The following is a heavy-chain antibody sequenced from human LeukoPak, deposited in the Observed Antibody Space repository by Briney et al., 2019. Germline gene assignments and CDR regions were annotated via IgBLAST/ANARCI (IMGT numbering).Heavy chain of an antibody. Sequence: GGSLRLSCAASGSTFSSYTMNWVRQAPGKGLEWVSSISSYSSYIYYADSVKGRFTISRDNAKNSLFLRMNSLRAEDTAVYYCAKDQGDGYNFWDYWGQGTLVTVSS. D-gene: IGHD5-24*01. CDR1: GSTFSSYT. CDR2: ISSYSSYI. J-gene: IGHJ4*02. V-gene: IGHV3-21*01. CDR3: AKDQGDGYNFWDY.